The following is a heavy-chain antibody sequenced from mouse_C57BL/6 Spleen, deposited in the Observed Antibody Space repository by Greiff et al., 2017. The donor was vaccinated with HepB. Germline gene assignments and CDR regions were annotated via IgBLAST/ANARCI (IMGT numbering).Heavy chain of an antibody. V-gene: IGHV5-6*01. CDR2: ISSGGSYT. CDR3: ARQSTMVTFAY. CDR1: GFTFSSYG. J-gene: IGHJ3*01. D-gene: IGHD2-2*01. Sequence: EVKLMESGGDLVKPGGSLKLSCAASGFTFSSYGMSWVRQTPDKRLEWVATISSGGSYTYYPDSVKGRFTISRDNAKNTLYLQMSSLKSEDTAMYYCARQSTMVTFAYWGQGTLVTVSA.